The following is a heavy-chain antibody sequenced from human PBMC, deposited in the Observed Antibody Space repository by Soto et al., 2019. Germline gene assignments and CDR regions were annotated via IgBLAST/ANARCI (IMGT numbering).Heavy chain of an antibody. CDR3: ARASGGIDYYGMDV. V-gene: IGHV4-4*07. CDR1: GDSISNYY. Sequence: QVQLQESGPRLVKASETLSLTCTVSGDSISNYYWSWIRQPAGKRPEWIGRMYAGGSTNYNPSLKSRVTMSQDMSKNQVSLELRSVTAADTALYYCARASGGIDYYGMDVWGQGTTVTVSS. D-gene: IGHD2-15*01. CDR2: MYAGGST. J-gene: IGHJ6*02.